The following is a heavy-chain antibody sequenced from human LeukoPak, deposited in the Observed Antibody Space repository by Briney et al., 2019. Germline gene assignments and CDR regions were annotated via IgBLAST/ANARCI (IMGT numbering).Heavy chain of an antibody. V-gene: IGHV3-30*03. CDR1: GFTFSTDA. CDR3: ARGYASTSQLDP. Sequence: GGSLRLSGAASGFTFSTDAMSWVRQAPGKGLEWVAVISFDGSNKYYADSVKGRFTISRDNSKNTLYLQVSAEDTAIYYCARGYASTSQLDPWGQGTLVTVSS. D-gene: IGHD6-13*01. CDR2: ISFDGSNK. J-gene: IGHJ5*02.